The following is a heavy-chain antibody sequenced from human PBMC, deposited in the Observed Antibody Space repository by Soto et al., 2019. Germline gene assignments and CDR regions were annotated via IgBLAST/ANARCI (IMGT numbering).Heavy chain of an antibody. V-gene: IGHV4-34*01. D-gene: IGHD6-6*01. J-gene: IGHJ4*02. CDR1: GGSLSGYY. Sequence: SETLSLTCAVYGGSLSGYYWSWIRQPPGKGLEWIGEINHSGSTNYNPSLKSRVTISVDTSKNQFSLKLSSVTAADTAVYYCARERDSSSSSYAANNQFDYWGQGTLVTVSS. CDR2: INHSGST. CDR3: ARERDSSSSSYAANNQFDY.